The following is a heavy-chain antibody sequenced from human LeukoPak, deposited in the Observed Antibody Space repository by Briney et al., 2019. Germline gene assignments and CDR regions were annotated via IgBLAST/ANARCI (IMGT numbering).Heavy chain of an antibody. CDR2: VYYSGST. V-gene: IGHV4-59*08. J-gene: IGHJ5*02. D-gene: IGHD1-26*01. Sequence: SETLSLTCTVSGGSISIYYWTWLRQPPGKGLEWIGNVYYSGSTNYNPSLKSRVTISVDTSKNQFSLKLNSMTAADTAVYYCARGQLVGATNWFDTWGQGTLVTVSS. CDR1: GGSISIYY. CDR3: ARGQLVGATNWFDT.